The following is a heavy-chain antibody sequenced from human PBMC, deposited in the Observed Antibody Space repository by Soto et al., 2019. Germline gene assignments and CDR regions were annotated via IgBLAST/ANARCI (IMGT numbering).Heavy chain of an antibody. Sequence: AGSLRLSCAASGFTFSSYSMNWVRQATGKGLEWVSSISSSSSYIYYADSVKGRFTISRDNAKNSLYLQMNSLRAEDTAVYYCARDADFWSGYYPFDYWGQGTLVTVSS. CDR3: ARDADFWSGYYPFDY. CDR2: ISSSSSYI. CDR1: GFTFSSYS. D-gene: IGHD3-3*01. V-gene: IGHV3-21*01. J-gene: IGHJ4*02.